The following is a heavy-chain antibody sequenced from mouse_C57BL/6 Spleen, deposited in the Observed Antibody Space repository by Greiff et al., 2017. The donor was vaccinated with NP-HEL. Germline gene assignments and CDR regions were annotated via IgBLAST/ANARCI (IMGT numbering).Heavy chain of an antibody. V-gene: IGHV8-8*01. Sequence: QVTLKECGPGILQPSQTLSLTCSFSGFSLSTFGMGVGWIRQPSGNGLEWLAHIWWDDDKYYNPALKSRLTISKDTSKNQVFLKIANVDTADTATYYCARIGDWDGYWYFDVWGTGTTVTVSS. CDR3: ARIGDWDGYWYFDV. CDR1: GFSLSTFGMG. J-gene: IGHJ1*03. D-gene: IGHD4-1*01. CDR2: IWWDDDK.